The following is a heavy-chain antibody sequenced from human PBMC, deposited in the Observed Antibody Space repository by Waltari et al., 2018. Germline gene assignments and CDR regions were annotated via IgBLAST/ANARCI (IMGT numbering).Heavy chain of an antibody. J-gene: IGHJ6*02. CDR1: GGSSSSNTW. CDR3: ARGLKPRIAAAGNAHNYYYYGMDV. D-gene: IGHD6-13*01. CDR2: IYHRGST. Sequence: QVQLQESGAGLVKPSGTLSLTCAVSGGSSSSNTWWSWVRQPPGGGLEWIGEIYHRGSTNHNPSLKSRVTISVDKSKNQFSLKLRSVTAADTAVYYCARGLKPRIAAAGNAHNYYYYGMDVWGQGTTVTVSS. V-gene: IGHV4-4*02.